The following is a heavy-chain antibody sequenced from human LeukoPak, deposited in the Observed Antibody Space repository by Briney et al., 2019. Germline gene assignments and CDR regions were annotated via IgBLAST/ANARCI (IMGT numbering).Heavy chain of an antibody. CDR3: ARFSKITRGDWGDAFDI. D-gene: IGHD2-21*01. CDR2: INEGGST. CDR1: GGSFSDYF. J-gene: IGHJ3*02. V-gene: IGHV4-34*01. Sequence: PSETLSLTCSVYGGSFSDYFWGCIRQAPREGLEWIREINEGGSTNYNPAFMTRVVVTVDRSKYDFSLTMNFVTAADTAVYYCARFSKITRGDWGDAFDIWGQGTTVIVSS.